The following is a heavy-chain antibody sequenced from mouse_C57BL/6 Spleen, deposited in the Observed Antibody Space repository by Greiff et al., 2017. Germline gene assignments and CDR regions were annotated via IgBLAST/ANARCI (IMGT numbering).Heavy chain of an antibody. V-gene: IGHV1-76*01. CDR3: ARGNYYGSSYDAMDY. CDR2: IYPGSGNT. J-gene: IGHJ4*01. D-gene: IGHD1-1*01. Sequence: QVQLKQSGAELVRPGASVKLSCKASGYTFTDYYINWVKQRPGQGLEWIARIYPGSGNTYYNEKFKGKATLTAEKSSSTAYMQLSSLTSEDSAVXFCARGNYYGSSYDAMDYWGQGTSVTVSS. CDR1: GYTFTDYY.